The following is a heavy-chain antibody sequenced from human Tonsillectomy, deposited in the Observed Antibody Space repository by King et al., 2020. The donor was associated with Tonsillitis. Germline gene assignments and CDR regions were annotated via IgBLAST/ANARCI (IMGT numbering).Heavy chain of an antibody. CDR1: GFTFSSYA. D-gene: IGHD6-13*01. Sequence: VQLVESGGGFVQPGGSLRLSCSSAGFTFSSYAMSWGRLCPGKGRELVSVICVSGGSTHYAYSVKGRFTISSDSSKNTLHLQMNSLRAEDTAVYYCAKVIAAAGPFDYWGQGTLVTVSS. J-gene: IGHJ4*02. CDR3: AKVIAAAGPFDY. V-gene: IGHV3-23*04. CDR2: ICVSGGST.